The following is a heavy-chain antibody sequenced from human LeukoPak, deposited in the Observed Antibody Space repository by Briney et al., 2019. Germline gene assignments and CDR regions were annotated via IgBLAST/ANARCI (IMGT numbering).Heavy chain of an antibody. D-gene: IGHD2-2*01. CDR1: GGSISSYY. Sequence: PSETLSLTCTVSGGSISSYYWSWIRQPPGKGLEWIGYIYYSGSTNYNPSLKSRVTISVDTSKNQFSLKLSSVTAADTAVYYCASSYQLLYMDVWGQGTTVTVSS. CDR3: ASSYQLLYMDV. V-gene: IGHV4-59*08. J-gene: IGHJ6*02. CDR2: IYYSGST.